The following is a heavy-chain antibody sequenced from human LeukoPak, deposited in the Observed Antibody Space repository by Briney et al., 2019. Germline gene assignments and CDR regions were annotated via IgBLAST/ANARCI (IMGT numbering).Heavy chain of an antibody. V-gene: IGHV3-21*01. CDR1: GFTFSSYS. CDR2: ISSSSSYI. CDR3: ASSSSSGWYGRAADY. J-gene: IGHJ4*02. D-gene: IGHD6-19*01. Sequence: GGSLRLSCAASGFTFSSYSMNWVRQAPGKGLEWVSSISSSSSYIYYADSVKGRFTISSDNAKNSLYLQMNRLSAEDTAVYYCASSSSSGWYGRAADYWGQATLVTVSS.